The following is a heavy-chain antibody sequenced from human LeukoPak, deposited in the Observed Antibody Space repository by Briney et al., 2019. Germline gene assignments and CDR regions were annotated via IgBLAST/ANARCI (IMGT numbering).Heavy chain of an antibody. D-gene: IGHD3-3*02. CDR3: AKRASIFGGWKPYDAFDI. CDR1: GFTFSSYA. CDR2: ISGSGGST. J-gene: IGHJ3*02. V-gene: IGHV3-23*01. Sequence: PGGSLRLSCAASGFTFSSYAMSWVRQAPGKGLEWVSAISGSGGSTYYADSVKGRFTISRDNSKNTLYLQMNSLRAEDTAVYYCAKRASIFGGWKPYDAFDIWGQGTMVTVSS.